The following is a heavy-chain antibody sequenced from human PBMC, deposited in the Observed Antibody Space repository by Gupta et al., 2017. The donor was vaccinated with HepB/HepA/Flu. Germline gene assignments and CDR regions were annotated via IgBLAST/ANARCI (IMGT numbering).Heavy chain of an antibody. D-gene: IGHD3-10*01. V-gene: IGHV3-23*01. CDR1: GFPFSKYG. J-gene: IGHJ4*02. Sequence: EVQLLESGGGLVQPGGSLRLSCAVSGFPFSKYGMSWVRQAPGKGLEWVSSISDSAGTIKYYAESVKGRFTISRDNSKNTVYLQMNSLRGEDTAIYYCKIRGDKGYWGQGTLVTVSS. CDR2: ISDSAGTIK. CDR3: KIRGDKGY.